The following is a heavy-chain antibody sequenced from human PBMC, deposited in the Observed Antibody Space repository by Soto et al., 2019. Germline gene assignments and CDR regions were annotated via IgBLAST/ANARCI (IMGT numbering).Heavy chain of an antibody. CDR2: IYYSGNT. CDR1: GDSVKSYY. D-gene: IGHD2-15*01. J-gene: IGHJ3*02. Sequence: SETLSLTCSVSGDSVKSYYWNWIRQSPGKGLQWIGRIYYSGNTNYSPSLESRVIISVDTSRNEVSLKLSSATAADTAVYYCARGGSGGWDAFDIWGQGTMVTVSS. V-gene: IGHV4-59*02. CDR3: ARGGSGGWDAFDI.